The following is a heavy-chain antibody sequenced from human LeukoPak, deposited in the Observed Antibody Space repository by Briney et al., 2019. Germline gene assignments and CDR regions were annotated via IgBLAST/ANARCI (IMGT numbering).Heavy chain of an antibody. D-gene: IGHD5/OR15-5a*01. CDR1: GYTLTELS. CDR3: ATDSLVSFDY. CDR2: FDPEDGET. J-gene: IGHJ4*02. V-gene: IGHV1-24*01. Sequence: GASVKVSCKVSGYTLTELSMHWVRQAPGKGLEWMGGFDPEDGETMYAQKFQGRVTMTEDTSTDTAYMEVSSLRFEDTAVYYCATDSLVSFDYWGQGTLVTVSS.